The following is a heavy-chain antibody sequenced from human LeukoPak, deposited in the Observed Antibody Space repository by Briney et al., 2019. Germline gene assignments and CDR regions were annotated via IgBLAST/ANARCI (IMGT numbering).Heavy chain of an antibody. V-gene: IGHV4-4*02. CDR2: IYHSGST. CDR3: ARSHSGSYYVAPDY. J-gene: IGHJ4*02. CDR1: GGSIGSSNW. Sequence: SETLSLTCAVSGGSIGSSNWWSWVRQPPGKGLEWIGEIYHSGSTNYNPSLKSRVTISVDKSKNQFSLKLSSVTAADTAVYYCARSHSGSYYVAPDYWGQGTLVTVSS. D-gene: IGHD1-26*01.